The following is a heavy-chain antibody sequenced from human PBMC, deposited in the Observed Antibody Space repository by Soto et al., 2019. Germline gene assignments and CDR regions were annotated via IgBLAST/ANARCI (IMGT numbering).Heavy chain of an antibody. CDR3: AKDRHIYMTVFDY. Sequence: GGSLRLSCAASGFTFSSYGMHWVRQAPGKGLEWVAVISYDGSNKYYADSVKGRFTISRDNSKNTLYLQMNSLRAEDTAVYYCAKDRHIYMTVFDYWGQGTLVTVSS. CDR2: ISYDGSNK. J-gene: IGHJ4*02. CDR1: GFTFSSYG. V-gene: IGHV3-30*18. D-gene: IGHD2-21*02.